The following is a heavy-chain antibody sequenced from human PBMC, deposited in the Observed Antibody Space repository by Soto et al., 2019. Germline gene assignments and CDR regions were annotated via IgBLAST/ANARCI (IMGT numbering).Heavy chain of an antibody. CDR1: GGSFSGYY. D-gene: IGHD3-10*01. CDR3: AISMVRGVKAPYYYYYMDV. Sequence: PSETLSLTCAVYGGSFSGYYWSWIRQPPGKGLEWIGEINHSGSTNYNPSLKSRVTISVDTSKNQFSLKLSSVTAADTAVYYCAISMVRGVKAPYYYYYMDVWGKGTTVTVSS. V-gene: IGHV4-34*01. J-gene: IGHJ6*03. CDR2: INHSGST.